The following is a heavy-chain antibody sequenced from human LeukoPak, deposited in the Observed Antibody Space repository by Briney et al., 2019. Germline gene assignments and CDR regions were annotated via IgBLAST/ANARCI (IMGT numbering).Heavy chain of an antibody. CDR3: ASCTVTTEYYFDY. V-gene: IGHV4-30-2*01. CDR1: GGSISSGGYS. Sequence: TASETLSLTCAVSGGSISSGGYSWSWIRQPPGKGLEWIGYIYHSGSTYYNPSLKSRVTISVDRSKNQFSLKLSSVTAADTAVYYCASCTVTTEYYFDYWGQGTLVTVSS. CDR2: IYHSGST. D-gene: IGHD4-17*01. J-gene: IGHJ4*02.